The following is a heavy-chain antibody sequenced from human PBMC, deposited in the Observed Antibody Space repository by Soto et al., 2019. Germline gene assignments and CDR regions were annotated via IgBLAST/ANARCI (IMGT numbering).Heavy chain of an antibody. CDR3: SKDRRGGRAVLDS. CDR1: GFSFGNYG. V-gene: IGHV3-30*18. J-gene: IGHJ4*02. CDR2: ISYDGSSK. Sequence: GGALRLSCAASGFSFGNYGMHWVRQAPGKGLEWVAVISYDGSSKYHADSVKGRFTISRDNSKNTLHLQMNSLRAEDTAVYYCSKDRRGGRAVLDSWGQGTPVTVSS. D-gene: IGHD2-8*01.